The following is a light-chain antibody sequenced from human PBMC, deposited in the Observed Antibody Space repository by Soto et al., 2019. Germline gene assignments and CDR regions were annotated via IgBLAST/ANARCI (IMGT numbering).Light chain of an antibody. V-gene: IGKV3-20*01. CDR3: QQYGSSPPYT. J-gene: IGKJ2*01. CDR2: GAS. Sequence: EIVLTQSPGTLSLSSGERATLSCRASQSVRSRYLTWYQQKPGQAPRLLIYGASSRATGIPDRFSGSGSGTDFTLTISRLEPEDFAVYYCQQYGSSPPYTFGQGTKLEIK. CDR1: QSVRSRY.